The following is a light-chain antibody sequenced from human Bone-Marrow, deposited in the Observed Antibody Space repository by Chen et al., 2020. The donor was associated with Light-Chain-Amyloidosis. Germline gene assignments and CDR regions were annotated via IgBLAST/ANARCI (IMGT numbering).Light chain of an antibody. Sequence: QSALTQPASVSGPPGQSIASSCTGTSSDVGGYNYVSWYQQHPGKAPKLIIYNVSYRPSGVSNRCSGSKSDNTASLTISGLQAEDEADYYCTSYTSSGTLYVFGTGTKVTVL. CDR2: NVS. J-gene: IGLJ1*01. CDR3: TSYTSSGTLYV. V-gene: IGLV2-14*03. CDR1: SSDVGGYNY.